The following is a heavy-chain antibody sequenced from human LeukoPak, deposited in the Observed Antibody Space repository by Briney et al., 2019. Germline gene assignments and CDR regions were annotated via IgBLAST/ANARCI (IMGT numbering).Heavy chain of an antibody. CDR1: GFTFSNYA. CDR2: ISASVGST. V-gene: IGHV3-23*01. D-gene: IGHD2-21*02. CDR3: ARADIVVVTALWYFDL. J-gene: IGHJ2*01. Sequence: PGGSLRLSCAAPGFTFSNYAMTWVRQAPGKGLEWVSGISASVGSTHYTDSVKGRFTISRDNSKNTLYLQMHSLRAEDAAVYYCARADIVVVTALWYFDLWGRGTLVSVSS.